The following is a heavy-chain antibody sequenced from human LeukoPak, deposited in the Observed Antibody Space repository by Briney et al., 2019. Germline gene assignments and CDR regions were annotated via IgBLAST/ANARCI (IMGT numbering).Heavy chain of an antibody. V-gene: IGHV4-59*01. Sequence: SETLSLTCTVSGGSISSYYWTWIRQPPGKGLEWIGYIIYSGSTNYNPSLKSRVTISVDTSKNQFSLKLSSVTAADTAVCYCVRQYDFWSGLFDYWGQGTLVTVSS. CDR1: GGSISSYY. CDR3: VRQYDFWSGLFDY. J-gene: IGHJ4*02. D-gene: IGHD3-3*01. CDR2: IIYSGST.